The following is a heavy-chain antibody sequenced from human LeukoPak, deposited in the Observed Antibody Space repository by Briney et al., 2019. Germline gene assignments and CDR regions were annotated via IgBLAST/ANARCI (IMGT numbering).Heavy chain of an antibody. Sequence: PSETLSLTCTVSGGSIRSSSYYWGWIRQPPGKGLEWFGSIYYSGSTYYNPSLKSRVTISVDTSKNQFSLKLSSVTAADTAVYYCASTLNLRWPTRGDYWGQGTLVTVSS. D-gene: IGHD4-23*01. CDR3: ASTLNLRWPTRGDY. CDR2: IYYSGST. J-gene: IGHJ4*02. CDR1: GGSIRSSSYY. V-gene: IGHV4-39*01.